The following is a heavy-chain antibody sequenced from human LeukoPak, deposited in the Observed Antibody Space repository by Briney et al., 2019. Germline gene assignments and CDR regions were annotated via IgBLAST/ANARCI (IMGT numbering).Heavy chain of an antibody. CDR2: ISYDGSNK. J-gene: IGHJ4*02. V-gene: IGHV3-30-3*01. Sequence: GGSLRLSCAASGFTFSSYAMHWVRQAPGKGLEWVAVISYDGSNKYYADSVKGRFTISRDNSKNTLYLQMNSLRAEDTAVYYCASSGNSIAAHDYWGQGTLVTVSS. CDR1: GFTFSSYA. D-gene: IGHD6-6*01. CDR3: ASSGNSIAAHDY.